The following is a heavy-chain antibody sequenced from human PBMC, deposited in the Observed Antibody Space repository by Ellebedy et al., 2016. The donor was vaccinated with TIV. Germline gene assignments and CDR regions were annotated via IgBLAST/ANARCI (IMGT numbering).Heavy chain of an antibody. CDR2: IYYSGST. D-gene: IGHD2-2*02. J-gene: IGHJ3*02. Sequence: GSLRLSXTVSGGSISSYYWSWIRQPPGKGLEWIGYIYYSGSTNYNPSLKSRVTISVDTSKNQFSLKLSSVTAADTAVYYCARWGYCSSTSCYTRNAFDIWGQGTMVTVSS. V-gene: IGHV4-59*01. CDR1: GGSISSYY. CDR3: ARWGYCSSTSCYTRNAFDI.